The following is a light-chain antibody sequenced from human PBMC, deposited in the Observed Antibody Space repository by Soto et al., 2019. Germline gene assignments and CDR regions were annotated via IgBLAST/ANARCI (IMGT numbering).Light chain of an antibody. CDR3: HQYDDGPYT. V-gene: IGKV3-15*01. Sequence: EIVLTQSPVTLSLSPGDRATLSCRASESVSSNVAWYQQKPGQTPRLLIYGASTRATGVPPRFSGSGSGTEFTLTISSLQSEDFAVYYCHQYDDGPYTFGQGTKVDIK. J-gene: IGKJ2*01. CDR1: ESVSSN. CDR2: GAS.